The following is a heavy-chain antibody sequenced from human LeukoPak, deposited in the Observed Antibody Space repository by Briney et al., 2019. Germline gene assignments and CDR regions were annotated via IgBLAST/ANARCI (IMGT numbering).Heavy chain of an antibody. Sequence: GGSLRLSCAASGFTFSSYAMNWVRQAPGKGLEWVALISTDPSNKNYADSVKGRFTISRDNSINTLYLQMRSLRVEDTGVYYCVKDSSTTWFGRDSEWGRGTLVIVSS. V-gene: IGHV3-30*18. CDR2: ISTDPSNK. CDR1: GFTFSSYA. CDR3: VKDSSTTWFGRDSE. J-gene: IGHJ4*02. D-gene: IGHD3-10*01.